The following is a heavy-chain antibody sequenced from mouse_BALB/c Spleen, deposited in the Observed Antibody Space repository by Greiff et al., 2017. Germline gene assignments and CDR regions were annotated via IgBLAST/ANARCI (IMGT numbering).Heavy chain of an antibody. D-gene: IGHD3-1*01. CDR2: IDPSDSYT. CDR3: ARQLGLRRFAY. CDR1: GYTFTSYW. J-gene: IGHJ3*01. Sequence: VQLQQPGAELVKPGASVKLSCKASGYTFTSYWMHWVKQRPGQGLEWIGEIDPSDSYTNYNQKFKGKATLTVDKSSSTAYMQLSSLTSEDSAVYYCARQLGLRRFAYWGQGTLVTVSA. V-gene: IGHV1-69*02.